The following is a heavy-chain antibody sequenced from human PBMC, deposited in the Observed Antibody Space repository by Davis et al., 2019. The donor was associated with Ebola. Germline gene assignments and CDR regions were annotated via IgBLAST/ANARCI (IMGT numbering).Heavy chain of an antibody. CDR1: AGTFSSYA. CDR2: IIPILGIA. J-gene: IGHJ4*02. D-gene: IGHD3-10*01. CDR3: ARAYGSGS. V-gene: IGHV1-69*04. Sequence: SVKVSCKASAGTFSSYAISWVRQAPGQGLEWMGRIIPILGIANYAQKFQGRVTMTRDTSTSTVYMELSSLRSEDTAVYYCARAYGSGSWGQGTLVTVSS.